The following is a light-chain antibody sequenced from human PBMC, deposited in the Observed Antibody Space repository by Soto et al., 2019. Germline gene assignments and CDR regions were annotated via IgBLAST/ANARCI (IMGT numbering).Light chain of an antibody. CDR1: QSVSSR. J-gene: IGKJ5*01. CDR3: QHYAHNSPIT. V-gene: IGKV3-20*01. CDR2: GVS. Sequence: EIVLTQSTVTLSLAPGERATLSCRGSQSVSSRLAWYQQRPGQAPRLLISGVSSRATGIPDRFSGSGSGTDFTLTISRLEPEDFALYYCQHYAHNSPITFGQGTRLEIK.